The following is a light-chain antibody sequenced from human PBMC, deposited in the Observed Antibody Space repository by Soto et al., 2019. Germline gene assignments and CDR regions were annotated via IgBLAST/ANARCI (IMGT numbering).Light chain of an antibody. Sequence: PGERATLSCRDSQSVSTKSLAWYQQPPGQAPRLLIYGASSRPTDIPDRFSGSGSGTVFTLIVSRVEPEDFAVHFCQQYGTSPPTFGPGTKVDIK. CDR1: QSVSTKS. CDR3: QQYGTSPPT. J-gene: IGKJ3*01. V-gene: IGKV3-20*01. CDR2: GAS.